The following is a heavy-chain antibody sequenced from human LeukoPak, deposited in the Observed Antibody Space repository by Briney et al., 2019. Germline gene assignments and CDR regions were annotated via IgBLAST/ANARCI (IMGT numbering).Heavy chain of an antibody. J-gene: IGHJ4*02. V-gene: IGHV4-39*01. D-gene: IGHD1-26*01. CDR2: RYYSGST. Sequence: YPSETLSLTCTVSGGSISSSSYYWGWIRQPPGKGLVCIGSRYYSGSTYYNPSLKSRVTIIVDTYKNQFSLKLSSVTAADTAVYYCARLLPEVGAPDYWGKGTLVTVSS. CDR1: GGSISSSSYY. CDR3: ARLLPEVGAPDY.